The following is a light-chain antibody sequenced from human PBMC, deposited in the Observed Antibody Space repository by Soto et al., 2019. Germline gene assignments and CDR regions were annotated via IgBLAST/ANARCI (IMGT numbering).Light chain of an antibody. Sequence: EIVLTQSPGTLSLSPGESATLSCRASQSVSSSYLAWYQQKPGQAPRLLIYGASSRATGIPDRFSGSGSGTDFTLTISRLEPEDFAVYYCQQYDSSLRTFGQGTKVDIK. CDR2: GAS. J-gene: IGKJ1*01. V-gene: IGKV3-20*01. CDR3: QQYDSSLRT. CDR1: QSVSSSY.